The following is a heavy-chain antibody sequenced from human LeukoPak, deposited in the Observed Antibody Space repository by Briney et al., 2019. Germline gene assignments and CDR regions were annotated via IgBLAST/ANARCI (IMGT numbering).Heavy chain of an antibody. CDR3: AELGITMIGGV. Sequence: GGSLRLSCAASGFTFSSYSMNWVRQAPGKGLEWVSYIISSGSSIYYADSVKGRFTISRDNAKNSLYLQMNSLTAEDTAVYYCAELGITMIGGVWGKGTTVTISS. D-gene: IGHD3-10*02. J-gene: IGHJ6*04. V-gene: IGHV3-48*04. CDR1: GFTFSSYS. CDR2: IISSGSSI.